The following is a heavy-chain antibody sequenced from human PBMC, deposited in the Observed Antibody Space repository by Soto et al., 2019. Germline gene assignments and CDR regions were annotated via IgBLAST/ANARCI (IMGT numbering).Heavy chain of an antibody. CDR2: IIPIFGTA. Sequence: SVKVCFKACGGPFSSYAISLVRQAPGQGLEWMGGIIPIFGTANYAQKFQGRVTITADESTSTAYMELSSLRSEDTAVYYCARDARGGYDHGGGDYWGQGTMVTVSS. D-gene: IGHD3-16*01. J-gene: IGHJ4*02. CDR3: ARDARGGYDHGGGDY. CDR1: GGPFSSYA. V-gene: IGHV1-69*13.